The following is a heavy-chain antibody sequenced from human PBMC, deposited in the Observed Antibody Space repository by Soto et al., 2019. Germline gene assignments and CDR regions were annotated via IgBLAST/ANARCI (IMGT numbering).Heavy chain of an antibody. D-gene: IGHD3-22*01. CDR1: GGSISSYS. V-gene: IGHV4-59*08. CDR2: IYYSGST. CDR3: ARQEDYYDSSGYYQGHFDL. J-gene: IGHJ2*01. Sequence: QVQLQESGPGLVKPSETLSLTCTVSGGSISSYSWSWIRQPPGKGLAWIGYIYYSGSTNYNPSLKSRVTISVDTSKNQFSLKLSSVTAADTAVYYCARQEDYYDSSGYYQGHFDLWGRGTLVTVSS.